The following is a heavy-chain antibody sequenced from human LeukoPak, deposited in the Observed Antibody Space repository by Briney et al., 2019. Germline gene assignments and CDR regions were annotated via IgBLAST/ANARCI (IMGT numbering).Heavy chain of an antibody. Sequence: PSETLSLTCAVYGGSFSGYYWSWIRQPPGKGLEWIGETNHSGSTNYNPSLKSRVTISVDTSKNQFSLKLSSVTAADTAVYYCARASNFPGRQLAPGDAFDIWGQGTMVTVSS. J-gene: IGHJ3*02. CDR2: TNHSGST. CDR3: ARASNFPGRQLAPGDAFDI. CDR1: GGSFSGYY. V-gene: IGHV4-34*01. D-gene: IGHD6-13*01.